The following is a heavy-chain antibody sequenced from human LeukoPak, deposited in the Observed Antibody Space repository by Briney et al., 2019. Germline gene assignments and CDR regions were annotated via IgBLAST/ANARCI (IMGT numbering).Heavy chain of an antibody. CDR2: ISYDGSNK. J-gene: IGHJ5*02. CDR1: GFTFSSYA. V-gene: IGHV3-30*04. D-gene: IGHD5-24*01. Sequence: GRSLRLSCVASGFTFSSYAMHWVRQAPGKGLEWVAVISYDGSNKYYADSVKGRFTISRDNSKNTLYLQMNSLRAEDTAVYYCAKDLYDNDWYNYFDPWGQGALVTVSS. CDR3: AKDLYDNDWYNYFDP.